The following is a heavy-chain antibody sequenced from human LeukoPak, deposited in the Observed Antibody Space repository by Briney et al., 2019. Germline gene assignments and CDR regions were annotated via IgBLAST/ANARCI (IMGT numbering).Heavy chain of an antibody. D-gene: IGHD3-3*01. CDR1: GFTFNHYW. V-gene: IGHV3-7*01. CDR2: INEDGSEK. CDR3: ARRHYDFWSGYFPSHFYYMDV. J-gene: IGHJ6*03. Sequence: GGSLRLSCAVSGFTFNHYWMTWVRQAPGKGLEWVANINEDGSEKYYVASVEGRFTISRDKNSLNLHMNSLRTEDTAVYLCARRHYDFWSGYFPSHFYYMDVWGKGTTVTVSS.